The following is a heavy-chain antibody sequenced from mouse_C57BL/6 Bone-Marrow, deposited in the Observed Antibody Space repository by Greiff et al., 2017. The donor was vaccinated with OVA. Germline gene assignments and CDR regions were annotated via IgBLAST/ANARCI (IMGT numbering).Heavy chain of an antibody. D-gene: IGHD1-3*01. CDR1: GFTFSSYA. Sequence: DVMLVESGGGLVKPGGSLKLSCAASGFTFSSYAMSWVRQTPEKRLEWVATISDGGSYTYYPDNVKGRFTISRDNAKNNLYLQMSHLKSEDTAMYYCARLTWFDYWGQGTTLTVSS. V-gene: IGHV5-4*03. CDR3: ARLTWFDY. J-gene: IGHJ2*01. CDR2: ISDGGSYT.